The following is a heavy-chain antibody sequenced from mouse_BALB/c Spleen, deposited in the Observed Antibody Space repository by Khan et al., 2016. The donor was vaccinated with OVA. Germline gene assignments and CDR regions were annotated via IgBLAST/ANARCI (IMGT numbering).Heavy chain of an antibody. V-gene: IGHV3-2*02. D-gene: IGHD2-12*01. Sequence: EVQLVESGPGLVKPSQSLSLTCTVTGYSITSEYAWNWIRQFPGNKLEWMGYISSTGSTSYNPSLKSRISITRDTSKNQFFLQLKSVTTEDTATYYCARSLDYSYGYALDFWGRGTSVTVSS. CDR3: ARSLDYSYGYALDF. CDR1: GYSITSEYA. J-gene: IGHJ4*01. CDR2: ISSTGST.